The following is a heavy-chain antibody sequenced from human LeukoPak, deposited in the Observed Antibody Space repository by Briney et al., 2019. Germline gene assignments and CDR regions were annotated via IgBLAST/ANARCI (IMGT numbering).Heavy chain of an antibody. D-gene: IGHD2-15*01. Sequence: PGGSLRLSCAASGFTFSNYAMSWVRQAPGKGLEWVSAISAGGGATYYADSVKGRFTISRDNSKNTLFLQMNSLTAEDTAVYYCAKDGSCSPYYFDYWGQGTLVTVSS. CDR3: AKDGSCSPYYFDY. J-gene: IGHJ4*02. V-gene: IGHV3-23*01. CDR1: GFTFSNYA. CDR2: ISAGGGAT.